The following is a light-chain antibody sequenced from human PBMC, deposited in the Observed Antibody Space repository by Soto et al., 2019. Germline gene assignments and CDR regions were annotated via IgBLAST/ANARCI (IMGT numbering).Light chain of an antibody. CDR1: HNPIGTYDY. Sequence: QSVLAQPTSLSGSPGQSITISCTGNHNPIGTYDYVSWYQQPPGRAPRPLIYGVTTRPSGISDRFSASKSGLTASLTISGLQPEDEADYYCSSFTSNRIYVFGPGTKVTVL. CDR3: SSFTSNRIYV. J-gene: IGLJ1*01. V-gene: IGLV2-14*03. CDR2: GVT.